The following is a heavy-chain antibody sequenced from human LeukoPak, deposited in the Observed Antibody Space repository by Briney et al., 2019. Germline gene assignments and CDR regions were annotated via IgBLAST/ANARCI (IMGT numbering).Heavy chain of an antibody. J-gene: IGHJ4*02. CDR3: ARQLGYCSSTSCYADKVDY. CDR1: GGSISSTSYY. D-gene: IGHD2-2*01. Sequence: SETLSLTCTVSGGSISSTSYYWGWIRQPPGKGLEWIGSIYYSGSTYYNPSLKSRVTISVDTSKNQFSLKLSSVTAADTAVYYCARQLGYCSSTSCYADKVDYWGRGTLVTVSS. CDR2: IYYSGST. V-gene: IGHV4-39*01.